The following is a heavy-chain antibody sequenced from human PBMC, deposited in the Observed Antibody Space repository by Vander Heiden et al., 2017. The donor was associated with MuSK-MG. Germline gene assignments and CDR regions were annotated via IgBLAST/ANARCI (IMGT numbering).Heavy chain of an antibody. CDR3: QVALPYSSGWYEVDFDY. CDR2: ISGSGGST. CDR1: GFTFSSYA. D-gene: IGHD6-19*01. Sequence: EVQLLESGGGLVQPGGSLRLSCAASGFTFSSYAMSWVRQAPGKGLEWVSAISGSGGSTYYADSVKGRFTISRDNSKNTLYLQMNSLRAEDTAVYYCQVALPYSSGWYEVDFDYWGQGTLVTVSS. V-gene: IGHV3-23*01. J-gene: IGHJ4*02.